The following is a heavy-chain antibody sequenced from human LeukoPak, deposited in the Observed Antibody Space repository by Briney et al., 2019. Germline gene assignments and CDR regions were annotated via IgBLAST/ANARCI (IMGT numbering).Heavy chain of an antibody. J-gene: IGHJ6*03. V-gene: IGHV3-15*01. Sequence: PGGSLRLSCAASGFTFSNAWMSWVRQAPGKGLEWVGRIKSKTDGGTTDYAATAKDRFTISTDDSKNTLYLQMNSLKTEDTAVYYCRVWFGEATPGHSYSYMDVWGKGTTVTISS. D-gene: IGHD3-10*01. CDR3: RVWFGEATPGHSYSYMDV. CDR1: GFTFSNAW. CDR2: IKSKTDGGTT.